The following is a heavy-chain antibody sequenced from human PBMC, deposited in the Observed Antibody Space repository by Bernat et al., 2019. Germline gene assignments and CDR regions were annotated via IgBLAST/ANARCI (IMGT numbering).Heavy chain of an antibody. CDR2: IYYSGST. V-gene: IGHV4-39*01. Sequence: QLQLQESGPGLVKPSETLSLTCTVSGGSISSSSYYWGWIRQPPGKGLEWIGSIYYSGSTYYNPSLKSRVTISVDTSKNQFSLKLSSMTAADTAVYYCARWAVAGGGYWGQGTLVTVSS. CDR3: ARWAVAGGGY. D-gene: IGHD6-19*01. CDR1: GGSISSSSYY. J-gene: IGHJ4*02.